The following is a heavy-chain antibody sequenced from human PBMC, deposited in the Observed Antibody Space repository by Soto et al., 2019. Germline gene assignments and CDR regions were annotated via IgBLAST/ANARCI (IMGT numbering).Heavy chain of an antibody. CDR2: ITSSSSHM. V-gene: IGHV3-21*06. Sequence: EEQLVESGGGLVKPGWSLRLSCAASGFTFSTSIMNWVRQAPGTGLEWVSSITSSSSHMFYADSVKGRFTISRDNARNSLYPQKNNPRGRDTAILYCTTALGRGPKNTWGQGNLVTVSS. D-gene: IGHD3-16*01. CDR3: TTALGRGPKNT. J-gene: IGHJ5*02. CDR1: GFTFSTSI.